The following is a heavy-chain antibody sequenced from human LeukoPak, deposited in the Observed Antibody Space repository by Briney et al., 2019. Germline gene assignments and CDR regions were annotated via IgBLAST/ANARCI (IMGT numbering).Heavy chain of an antibody. CDR1: GGSISSYY. CDR2: IYYSGST. D-gene: IGHD6-13*01. V-gene: IGHV4-59*08. J-gene: IGHJ4*02. CDR3: ARHETSSSWASSFDY. Sequence: PSETLSLTCTVSGGSISSYYWSWIRQPPGKGLEWIGYIYYSGSTNYNPSLKSRVTISVDTSKDQFSLKLRSVTAADTAVYYCARHETSSSWASSFDYWGQGTLVTVSS.